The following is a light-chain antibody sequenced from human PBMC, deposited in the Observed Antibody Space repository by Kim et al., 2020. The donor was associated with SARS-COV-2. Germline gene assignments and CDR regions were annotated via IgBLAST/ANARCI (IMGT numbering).Light chain of an antibody. J-gene: IGLJ1*01. CDR3: QSYDNSLSGYV. Sequence: QSVLTQPPSVSGAPGQRVTISCTGISSNIRAGYEVHWYQQLPGTAPKLLIYGDINRPSGVPDRFSGSKSGTSASLAITGLQTEDEADYYCQSYDNSLSGYVFGSGTKVTVL. V-gene: IGLV1-40*01. CDR1: SSNIRAGYE. CDR2: GDI.